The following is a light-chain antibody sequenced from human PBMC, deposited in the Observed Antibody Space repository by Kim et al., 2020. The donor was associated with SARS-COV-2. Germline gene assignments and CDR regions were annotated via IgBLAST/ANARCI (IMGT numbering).Light chain of an antibody. Sequence: QRFTIPCSGGSSNIGSNTVNWYQQVPGTAPKLLIYSNNQRPSGVPDRFSGSKSGTSASLAISGLQSEDEADYYCAAWDDSLNIYVFGSGTKVTVL. CDR1: SSNIGSNT. CDR3: AAWDDSLNIYV. V-gene: IGLV1-44*01. CDR2: SNN. J-gene: IGLJ1*01.